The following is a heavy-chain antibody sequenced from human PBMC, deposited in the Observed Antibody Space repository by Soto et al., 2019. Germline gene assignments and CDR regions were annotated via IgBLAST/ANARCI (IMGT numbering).Heavy chain of an antibody. J-gene: IGHJ6*02. V-gene: IGHV4-4*02. CDR2: SYHSGST. Sequence: QVQLQESGPGLVKPSGTLALTCAVSGGSISSNNYWNWVRQPPGKGLEWIGESYHSGSTNYNPSLNSRVTISVDKSQNQFSPTLSSVTAADTAAYSCARAFGDLPQYGMDVWGQGTTVTVSS. CDR1: GGSISSNNY. CDR3: ARAFGDLPQYGMDV. D-gene: IGHD3-10*01.